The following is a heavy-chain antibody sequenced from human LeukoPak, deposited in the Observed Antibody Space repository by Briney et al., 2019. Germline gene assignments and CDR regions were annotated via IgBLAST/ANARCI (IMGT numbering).Heavy chain of an antibody. CDR2: MPYDGNNK. CDR1: GFIFSSYS. D-gene: IGHD3-22*01. V-gene: IGHV3-30*18. J-gene: IGHJ4*02. Sequence: PGRSLRLSCAASGFIFSSYSMNWVRQAPTKELKSRPLMPYDGNNKNNVDSEKGRFTVSRDNSRNTLYLQMNSLRAEDTAVYYCAKNIYYDSSGYRGYFDYWGQGTLVTVSS. CDR3: AKNIYYDSSGYRGYFDY.